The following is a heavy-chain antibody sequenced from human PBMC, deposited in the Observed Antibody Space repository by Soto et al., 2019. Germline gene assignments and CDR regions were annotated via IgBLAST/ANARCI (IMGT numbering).Heavy chain of an antibody. D-gene: IGHD3-10*01. Sequence: EVQLVESGGGLVKPGGSLRLSCAASGFTFTNHNMNWVRQAPGKGLEWVSSISSSSSFRNYADTVKGRFSISRDNDKNLVYLQMDSLRAEDTAVYYCARDPPLSLLFVVATDDFWGQGTMVTVSS. V-gene: IGHV3-21*02. CDR1: GFTFTNHN. CDR3: ARDPPLSLLFVVATDDF. J-gene: IGHJ4*02. CDR2: ISSSSSFR.